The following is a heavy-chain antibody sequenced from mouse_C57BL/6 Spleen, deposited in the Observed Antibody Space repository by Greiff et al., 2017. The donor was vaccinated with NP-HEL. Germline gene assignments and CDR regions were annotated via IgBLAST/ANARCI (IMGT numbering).Heavy chain of an antibody. Sequence: QVQLKQSGAELMKPGASVKLSCKATGYTFTGYWIEWVKQRPGHGLEWIGEILPGSGSTNYNEKFKGKATFAADTSSNTAYMQLSSLTTEDSAIYYCAIYSNFHYYAMDYWGQGTSVTVSS. J-gene: IGHJ4*01. D-gene: IGHD2-5*01. CDR2: ILPGSGST. CDR3: AIYSNFHYYAMDY. CDR1: GYTFTGYW. V-gene: IGHV1-9*01.